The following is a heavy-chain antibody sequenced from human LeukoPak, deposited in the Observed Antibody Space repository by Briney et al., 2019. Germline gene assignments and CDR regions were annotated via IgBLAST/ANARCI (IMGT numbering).Heavy chain of an antibody. Sequence: GGSLRLSCAASGFTFSDYYMSWIRQAPGKGLEWVSRISSGGGYTGYADSLKGRSTISRDNAKNSLHLQMNSLRAEDTAVYYCARDRRDGGYNPGDPRGFANWGQGTLVTVSS. J-gene: IGHJ4*02. CDR3: ARDRRDGGYNPGDPRGFAN. CDR2: ISSGGGYT. V-gene: IGHV3-11*06. CDR1: GFTFSDYY. D-gene: IGHD5-24*01.